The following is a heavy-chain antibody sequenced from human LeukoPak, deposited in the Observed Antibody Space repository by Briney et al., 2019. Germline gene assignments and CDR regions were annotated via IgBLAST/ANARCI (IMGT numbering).Heavy chain of an antibody. D-gene: IGHD2-15*01. J-gene: IGHJ6*02. CDR2: IYYSGST. CDR1: GGSISSGDYY. Sequence: SETLSLTCTVSGGSISSGDYYWSWIRQPPGKGLEWIGYIYYSGSTYYNPSPKSRVTISVDTSKNQFSLKLSSVTAADTAVYYCAGGYCSGGSCAPYYYYYGMDVWGQGTTVTVS. V-gene: IGHV4-30-4*01. CDR3: AGGYCSGGSCAPYYYYYGMDV.